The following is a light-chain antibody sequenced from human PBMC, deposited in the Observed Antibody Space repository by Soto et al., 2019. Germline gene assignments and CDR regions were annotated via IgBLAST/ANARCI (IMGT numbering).Light chain of an antibody. Sequence: DIQMTQSPSSLSASVGDRVTITCRASQSIRSYLNWYQQRPGKAPKLLIYDVSSLQSGVPSRFSGSGSGTEFTLTISSLQPDDFATYYCQHYKMYSPWTFGQGTKV. J-gene: IGKJ1*01. CDR2: DVS. CDR3: QHYKMYSPWT. V-gene: IGKV1-5*01. CDR1: QSIRSY.